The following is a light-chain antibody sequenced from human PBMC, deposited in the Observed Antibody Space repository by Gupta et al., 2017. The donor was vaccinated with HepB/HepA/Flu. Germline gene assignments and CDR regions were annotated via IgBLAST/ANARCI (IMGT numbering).Light chain of an antibody. Sequence: EIVLTQSPATLSLSPGERGTLSCRASQSIGSYLAWYQQKPGQAPRLLIYDASNRGTGIPARFSGSGSGTDFTLTISSLEPEDFAVYYCQQRATWPLTFGGGTKVEIK. J-gene: IGKJ4*01. CDR1: QSIGSY. CDR3: QQRATWPLT. CDR2: DAS. V-gene: IGKV3-11*01.